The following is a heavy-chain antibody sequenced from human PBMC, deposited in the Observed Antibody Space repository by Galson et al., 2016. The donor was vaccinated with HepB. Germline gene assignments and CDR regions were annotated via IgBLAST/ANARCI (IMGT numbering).Heavy chain of an antibody. D-gene: IGHD5-18*01. CDR3: ARDARNSAIDYFDY. Sequence: SETLSLTCTVSGDSISPYYWSWIRQPPGKGLEWIACIYYTGNTNYNPSLKSRVTISLDTSKNQFSLNLSSVTAAETAVYYCARDARNSAIDYFDYWGQGTLVTVSP. CDR1: GDSISPYY. J-gene: IGHJ4*02. V-gene: IGHV4-59*01. CDR2: IYYTGNT.